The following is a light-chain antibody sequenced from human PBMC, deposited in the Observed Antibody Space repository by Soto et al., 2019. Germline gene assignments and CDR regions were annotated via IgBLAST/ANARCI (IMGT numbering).Light chain of an antibody. CDR3: QQRSNWPRT. J-gene: IGKJ1*01. Sequence: LLTPSPAFLSLSPANRASRCCRASQNISSYLIWYQQKPGQAPRLLIYDVSNRATGIPARFSGSGSGTDFTLTISSLEPEDLAVYYCQQRSNWPRTFGQGTKVDIK. V-gene: IGKV3-11*01. CDR1: QNISSY. CDR2: DVS.